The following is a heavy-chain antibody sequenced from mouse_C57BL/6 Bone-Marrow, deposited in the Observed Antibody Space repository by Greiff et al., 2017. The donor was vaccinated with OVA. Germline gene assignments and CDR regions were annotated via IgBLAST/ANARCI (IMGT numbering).Heavy chain of an antibody. V-gene: IGHV5-6*02. CDR3: ARRDYYSNYNYYAMDY. J-gene: IGHJ4*01. Sequence: EVKLMESGGDLVKPGGSLKLSCAASGFTFSSYGMSWVRQTPDKRLEWVATISSGGSYTYYPDSVKGRFTISRDNAKNTLYLQMSSLKSEDTAMYYGARRDYYSNYNYYAMDYWGQGTSVTVSS. D-gene: IGHD2-5*01. CDR2: ISSGGSYT. CDR1: GFTFSSYG.